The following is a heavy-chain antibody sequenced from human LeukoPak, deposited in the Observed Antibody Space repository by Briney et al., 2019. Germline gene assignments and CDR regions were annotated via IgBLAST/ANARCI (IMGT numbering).Heavy chain of an antibody. V-gene: IGHV1-46*03. CDR2: INPSGDST. Sequence: ASVKVSCKASGNTFASYYMHWVRQAPGQGLEWVGIINPSGDSTNYAQKFQGRVTMTRDTSTSTVYMELSSLRSEDTAVYYCARDSGRFGEFIDYWGQGTLVTVSS. CDR1: GNTFASYY. J-gene: IGHJ4*02. D-gene: IGHD3-10*01. CDR3: ARDSGRFGEFIDY.